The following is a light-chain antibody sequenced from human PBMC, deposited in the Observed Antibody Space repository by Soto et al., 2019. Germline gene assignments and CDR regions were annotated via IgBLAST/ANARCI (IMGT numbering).Light chain of an antibody. J-gene: IGKJ4*01. CDR1: QSVSTY. CDR2: DAS. Sequence: EIVLTHSPATLSLSPGERATLSCRASQSVSTYLAWYQQKPGQAPRLLIYDASNRATGIPARFSGSGSGADFTLTISNLEPEDFAVYYCQQRSNGLTFGGGTKVDIK. V-gene: IGKV3-11*01. CDR3: QQRSNGLT.